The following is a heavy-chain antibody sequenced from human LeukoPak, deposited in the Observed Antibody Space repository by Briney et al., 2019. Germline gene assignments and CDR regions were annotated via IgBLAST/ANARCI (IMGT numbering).Heavy chain of an antibody. CDR1: GFTFSSNS. V-gene: IGHV3-23*01. D-gene: IGHD3-16*01. J-gene: IGHJ4*02. CDR3: AKDFGRPEIDY. Sequence: GGSLRLSCAASGFTFSSNSRSWFGQPPGKGLQWVSAISGSGGSTYYADSVKGRFTISRDNSKNTLYLQMNSLRAEDTAVYYCAKDFGRPEIDYWGQGTLVTVSS. CDR2: ISGSGGST.